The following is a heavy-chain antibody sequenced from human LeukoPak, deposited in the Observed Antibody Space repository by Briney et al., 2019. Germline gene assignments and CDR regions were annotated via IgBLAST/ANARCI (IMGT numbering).Heavy chain of an antibody. CDR3: AREKHPYGSSWPPTIDAFDI. CDR1: GYTFTAYY. Sequence: ASVKVSCKASGYTFTAYYMHWVRQAPGQGLEWMGWINPNSGDTNYAQKFQGWVTMTRDTSISTAYMELSRLRSDDTAVYYCAREKHPYGSSWPPTIDAFDIWGQGTMVTVSS. D-gene: IGHD6-13*01. CDR2: INPNSGDT. V-gene: IGHV1-2*04. J-gene: IGHJ3*02.